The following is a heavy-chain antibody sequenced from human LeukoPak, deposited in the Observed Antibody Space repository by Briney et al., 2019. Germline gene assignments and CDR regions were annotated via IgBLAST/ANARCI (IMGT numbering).Heavy chain of an antibody. CDR1: GYTFTSYG. V-gene: IGHV1-18*01. J-gene: IGHJ4*02. CDR2: TSAYNGNT. CDR3: ARDPPFYDILTGYPPLPFDY. Sequence: ASVKVSCKASGYTFTSYGISWVRQAPGQGLEWMGWTSAYNGNTNYAQKLQGRVTMTTDTSTSTAYMEVRSLRSDDTVVYYCARDPPFYDILTGYPPLPFDYWGQGTLVTVSS. D-gene: IGHD3-9*01.